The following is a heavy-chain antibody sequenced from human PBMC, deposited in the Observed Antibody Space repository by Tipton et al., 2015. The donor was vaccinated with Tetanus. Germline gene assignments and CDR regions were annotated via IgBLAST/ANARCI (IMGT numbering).Heavy chain of an antibody. CDR1: GFNFNDAL. D-gene: IGHD6-13*01. CDR2: IKSKAEGGTI. Sequence: SLRLSCAASGFNFNDALMHWVRQSPGKGLEWVGRIKSKAEGGTIDYGAAVEGRFTISRDDSKNMLYLQMNSLTPEDTAVYSCVTGRLPTAGKFFNWFDPWGQGTLVTVSS. J-gene: IGHJ5*02. CDR3: VTGRLPTAGKFFNWFDP. V-gene: IGHV3-15*07.